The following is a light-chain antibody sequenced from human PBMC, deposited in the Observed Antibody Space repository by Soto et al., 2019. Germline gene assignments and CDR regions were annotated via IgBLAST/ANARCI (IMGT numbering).Light chain of an antibody. Sequence: IVLTQSPATLSLSPWEIATLACRASQSVSSYLAWYQQKPGQAPRLLIYDASNRATGIPARFSGSGSGTDFTLTISSLEPEDFAVYYCQQRSNWPITFGQGTRLEI. CDR1: QSVSSY. CDR2: DAS. V-gene: IGKV3-11*01. CDR3: QQRSNWPIT. J-gene: IGKJ5*01.